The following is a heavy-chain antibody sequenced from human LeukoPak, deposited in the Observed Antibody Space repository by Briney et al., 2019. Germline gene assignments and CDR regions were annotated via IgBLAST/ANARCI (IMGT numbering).Heavy chain of an antibody. D-gene: IGHD6-19*01. CDR1: GFTLSRNY. CDR2: IYIGGAT. J-gene: IGHJ4*02. V-gene: IGHV3-53*01. Sequence: GGSLRLSCAASGFTLSRNYMSWVRHAPGKGLEWVSFIYIGGATYHADSVKGRLTISRDNSKNTLYLQMNSLRAEDTAVYYCARVLSDSSGWYYFDYWGQGTLVTVSS. CDR3: ARVLSDSSGWYYFDY.